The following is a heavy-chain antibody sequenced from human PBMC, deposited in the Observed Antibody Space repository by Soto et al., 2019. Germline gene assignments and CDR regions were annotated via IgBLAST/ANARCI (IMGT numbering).Heavy chain of an antibody. V-gene: IGHV1-2*04. CDR3: ARESGGATATLDYYYFYMEV. Sequence: QVQLVQSGAEVKKPGASVTVSCRSSGDTFTDYYMHWVRQAPGQGLEWMGWINPNSGVTKYAQKFQGWVTMTRDTSIRTVYMQLTRLRSADPAVYSCARESGGATATLDYYYFYMEVWGTGTTVTVSS. CDR1: GDTFTDYY. CDR2: INPNSGVT. J-gene: IGHJ6*03. D-gene: IGHD5-12*01.